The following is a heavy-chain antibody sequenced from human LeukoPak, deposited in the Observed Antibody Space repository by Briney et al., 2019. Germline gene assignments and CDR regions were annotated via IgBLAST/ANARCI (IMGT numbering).Heavy chain of an antibody. V-gene: IGHV1-69*05. CDR3: ASPSGPVPAAHHYYYYYMDV. D-gene: IGHD2-2*01. J-gene: IGHJ6*03. CDR2: IIPIFGTA. Sequence: GASVKVSCKASGGTFSSYAISWVRQAPGQGLEWMGGIIPIFGTANYAQKFQGRVTITTDESTSTAYMELSSLRSEDTAVYYCASPSGPVPAAHHYYYYYMDVWGKGTTVTVSS. CDR1: GGTFSSYA.